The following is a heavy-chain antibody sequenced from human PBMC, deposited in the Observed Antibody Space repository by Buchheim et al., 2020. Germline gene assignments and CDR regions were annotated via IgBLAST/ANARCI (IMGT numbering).Heavy chain of an antibody. CDR1: GFTFSSYV. D-gene: IGHD3-10*01. V-gene: IGHV3-23*01. CDR2: ISGSGDNT. Sequence: EVQLLESGGGLVQPGKSLRLSCAASGFTFSSYVMSWVRQVPGKGLEWVSAISGSGDNTYYADSVKGRFTISRDNSKNTLYLQMNSLRGEDTAVYYCAKVAPHYYGSGIYYNPFKGGMDVWGQGTT. J-gene: IGHJ6*02. CDR3: AKVAPHYYGSGIYYNPFKGGMDV.